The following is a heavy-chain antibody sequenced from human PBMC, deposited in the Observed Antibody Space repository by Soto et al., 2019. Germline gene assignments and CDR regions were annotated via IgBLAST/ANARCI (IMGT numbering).Heavy chain of an antibody. CDR1: GFTFSSYA. D-gene: IGHD3-3*01. V-gene: IGHV3-23*01. Sequence: EEQLLESGEDVVQPGGSLKLSCAASGFTFSSYAMNWVRQAPGKGLEWVSSINGNGRKTSYADSVRGRFTISRDNSKKTLFLHVNSLRAEDTAVYYCVKDLNFDFWTGYRYYAMEIWGQGTTVTVS. J-gene: IGHJ6*02. CDR3: VKDLNFDFWTGYRYYAMEI. CDR2: INGNGRKT.